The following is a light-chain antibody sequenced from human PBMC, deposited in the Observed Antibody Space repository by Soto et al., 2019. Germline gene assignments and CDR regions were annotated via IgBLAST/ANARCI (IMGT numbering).Light chain of an antibody. CDR2: GAS. Sequence: EIVLTQSPGTLSLSPGERATLSCRASQSVTSSYLAWYQQKPGQAPRLLIYGASSRATGIPDRFSGGGSGTDFTLTISRLEPEDFAVYYCHQYGSSPWTFGQGTKVDNK. J-gene: IGKJ1*01. V-gene: IGKV3-20*01. CDR3: HQYGSSPWT. CDR1: QSVTSSY.